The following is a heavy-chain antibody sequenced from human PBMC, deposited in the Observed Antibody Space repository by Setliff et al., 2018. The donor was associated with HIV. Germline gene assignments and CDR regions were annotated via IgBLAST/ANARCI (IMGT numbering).Heavy chain of an antibody. J-gene: IGHJ4*02. D-gene: IGHD3-9*01. CDR1: GGSINSRY. Sequence: SETLSLTCSVSGGSINSRYWSWIRQPPGKGLEWIGTFYYNGNTNYSPSLKNRVTISKDTSKEQVSLKLRSVTAADTAVYYCARDPYYDILTGFDYWGQGTLVTVSS. CDR3: ARDPYYDILTGFDY. V-gene: IGHV4-59*11. CDR2: FYYNGNT.